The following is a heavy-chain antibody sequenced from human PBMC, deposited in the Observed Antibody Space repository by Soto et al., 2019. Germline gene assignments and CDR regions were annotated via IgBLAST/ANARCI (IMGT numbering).Heavy chain of an antibody. J-gene: IGHJ4*02. V-gene: IGHV1-8*01. CDR3: ARGFLSVTTGTNFFDY. CDR2: MNPNSGNT. CDR1: GYTFTSYD. Sequence: QVQLVQSGAEVKKPGASVKVSCKASGYTFTSYDINWVRQATGQGLEWMGWMNPNSGNTGYAQKFQGRVTMTRNTAISTAYMELRSLRSEDTAVYYCARGFLSVTTGTNFFDYGGQGTLVTVSS. D-gene: IGHD4-17*01.